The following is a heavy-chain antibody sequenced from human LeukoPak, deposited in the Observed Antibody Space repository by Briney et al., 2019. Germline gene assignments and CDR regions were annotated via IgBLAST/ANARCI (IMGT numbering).Heavy chain of an antibody. CDR2: ISYDGSNK. CDR1: GFTFSSYE. J-gene: IGHJ4*02. CDR3: AKGKYYYDSSGPSGY. Sequence: GGSLRLSCAASGFTFSSYEMHWVRQAPGKGLEWVAVISYDGSNKYYADSVKGRFTISRDNSKNTLYLQMNSLRAEDTAVYYCAKGKYYYDSSGPSGYWGQGTLVTVSS. D-gene: IGHD3-22*01. V-gene: IGHV3-30*18.